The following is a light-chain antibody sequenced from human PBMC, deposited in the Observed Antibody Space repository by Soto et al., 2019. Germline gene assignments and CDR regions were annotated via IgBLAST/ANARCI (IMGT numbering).Light chain of an antibody. CDR1: SSDVGSYNL. Sequence: QSALTQPASVSGSLGQSITISCTGTSSDVGSYNLVSWYQQHPGKAPKLMIYEGSKRPSGVSNRFSGSKSGNTASQTISGLQAEDEADYYCCSYAGSSTFVFGGGTKLTVL. J-gene: IGLJ2*01. CDR2: EGS. V-gene: IGLV2-23*03. CDR3: CSYAGSSTFV.